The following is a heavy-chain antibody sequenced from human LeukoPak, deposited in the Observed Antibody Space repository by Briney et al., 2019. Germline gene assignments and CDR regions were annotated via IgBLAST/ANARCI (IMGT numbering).Heavy chain of an antibody. CDR2: IRYDGSNK. V-gene: IGHV3-30*02. J-gene: IGHJ4*02. CDR1: GFTFSSYG. CDR3: AREKVTTIFGVVISYYFDY. D-gene: IGHD3-3*01. Sequence: GGSLRLSCAASGFTFSSYGMHWVRQAPGKGLEWVAFIRYDGSNKYYADSVKGRFTISRDNSKNTLYLQMNSLGAEDTAVYYCAREKVTTIFGVVISYYFDYWGQGTLVTVSS.